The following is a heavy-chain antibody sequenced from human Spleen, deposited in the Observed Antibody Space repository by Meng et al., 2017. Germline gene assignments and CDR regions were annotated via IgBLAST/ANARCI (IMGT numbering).Heavy chain of an antibody. V-gene: IGHV1-69*06. CDR3: ARDAKYCGGDCYPNLDY. J-gene: IGHJ4*02. D-gene: IGHD2-21*02. CDR1: GGTFSSYA. Sequence: SVKVSCKASGGTFSSYAISWVRQAPGQGLEWMGGIIPIFGTANYAQKFQGRVTITADKSTSTAYMELSSLRSEDTAVYYCARDAKYCGGDCYPNLDYWGQGTLVTVSS. CDR2: IIPIFGTA.